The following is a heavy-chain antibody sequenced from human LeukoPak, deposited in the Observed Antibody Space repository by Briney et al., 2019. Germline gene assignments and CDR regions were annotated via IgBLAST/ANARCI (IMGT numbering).Heavy chain of an antibody. CDR1: GGSISSYY. Sequence: SETLSLTCTVSGGSISSYYWSWIRQPPGKGLEWIGYIYYSGSTNYNPSLKSRVTLSVATSKSQFSLSLNSVTAADTAVYYCVRHDNGYFHYWGQGTLVTVSS. D-gene: IGHD2-8*01. CDR2: IYYSGST. CDR3: VRHDNGYFHY. J-gene: IGHJ4*02. V-gene: IGHV4-59*08.